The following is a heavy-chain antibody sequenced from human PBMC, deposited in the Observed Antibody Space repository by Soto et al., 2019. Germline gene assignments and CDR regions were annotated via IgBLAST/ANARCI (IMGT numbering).Heavy chain of an antibody. D-gene: IGHD2-15*01. CDR3: ARHTAPGYLPFDP. Sequence: QVQLEESGPGLVKTSETLSLTCSVSGGSVTRINYYWSWIRLPPGKGLEWLGYIYNSGSTIYNPAYKSRAAISLAASKTPFSLRLPSVPAADPAVYYCARHTAPGYLPFDPWGQGTLVSVSS. CDR1: GGSVTRINYY. V-gene: IGHV4-61*01. J-gene: IGHJ5*02. CDR2: IYNSGST.